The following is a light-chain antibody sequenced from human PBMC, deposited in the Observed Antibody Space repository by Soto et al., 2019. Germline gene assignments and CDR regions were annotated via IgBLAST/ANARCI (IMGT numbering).Light chain of an antibody. Sequence: QLTQSPSSLSKSVGDSVTISCRASQDVSRDLAWYQQKPGRAPKLLIYAASTLQSGVPSRFRGSGSGTDFILTISSLQLADFATYYCHQLHSFPPSFGGGTRVEIK. CDR1: QDVSRD. V-gene: IGKV1-9*01. CDR3: HQLHSFPPS. CDR2: AAS. J-gene: IGKJ4*01.